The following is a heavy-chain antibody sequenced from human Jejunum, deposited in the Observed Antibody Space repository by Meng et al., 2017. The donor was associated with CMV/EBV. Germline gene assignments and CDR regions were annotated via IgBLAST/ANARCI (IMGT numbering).Heavy chain of an antibody. J-gene: IGHJ3*01. Sequence: SGFSVSNFWMHWVRQAPGKGLEWVSRISIAGFSSDYADSVKGRFTISRDNAKNTLYLQMNSLRADDTAVYYCARDNIDFWSGLDVWGQGTRVTVSS. V-gene: IGHV3-74*01. CDR1: GFSVSNFW. D-gene: IGHD3-3*01. CDR3: ARDNIDFWSGLDV. CDR2: ISIAGFSS.